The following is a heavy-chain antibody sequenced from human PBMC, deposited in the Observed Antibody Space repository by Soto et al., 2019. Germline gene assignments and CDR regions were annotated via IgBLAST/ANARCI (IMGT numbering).Heavy chain of an antibody. J-gene: IGHJ5*02. Sequence: ASVKVSCKASGYTFTSYAMHWVRQAPGQRLEWMGWINAGNGNTKYSQSFQGRVTITRDTSANTAYMELSSLRSEDTAVYYCAREVPVVMSNLLDPWGQGTLVTVSS. V-gene: IGHV1-3*01. D-gene: IGHD2-2*01. CDR1: GYTFTSYA. CDR2: INAGNGNT. CDR3: AREVPVVMSNLLDP.